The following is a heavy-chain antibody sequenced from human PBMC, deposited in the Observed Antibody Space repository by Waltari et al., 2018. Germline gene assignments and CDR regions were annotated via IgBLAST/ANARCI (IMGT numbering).Heavy chain of an antibody. V-gene: IGHV4-61*01. CDR2: IYYSGST. Sequence: QESGPGLVKPSETLSLTCTVAGGSVSSGSYYWSWIRQPPGKGLDWIGYIYYSGSTNYNPSLKSRVTISVDTSKNQFSLKPSSVTAAATAVYYCAREVWDYYDSSGYYYGRFDYWGQGTLVTVSS. CDR1: GGSVSSGSYY. D-gene: IGHD3-22*01. J-gene: IGHJ4*02. CDR3: AREVWDYYDSSGYYYGRFDY.